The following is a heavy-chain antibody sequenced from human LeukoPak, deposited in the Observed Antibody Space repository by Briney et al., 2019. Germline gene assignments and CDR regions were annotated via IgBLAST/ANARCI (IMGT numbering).Heavy chain of an antibody. D-gene: IGHD6-13*01. CDR3: AREAYSSSWYGYFQH. J-gene: IGHJ1*01. V-gene: IGHV1-69*05. Sequence: ASVKVSCKASGGTFSSYAISWVRQAPGQGLEWMGRIIPIFGTANYAQKFQGRVTITTDESTSTAYMELSSLRSEDTAVYYCAREAYSSSWYGYFQHWGQGTLVTVSS. CDR2: IIPIFGTA. CDR1: GGTFSSYA.